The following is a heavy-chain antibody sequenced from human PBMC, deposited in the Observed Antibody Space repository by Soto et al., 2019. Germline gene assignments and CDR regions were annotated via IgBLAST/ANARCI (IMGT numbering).Heavy chain of an antibody. J-gene: IGHJ4*02. Sequence: QVQLVESGGGVVQPGRSLRLSCAASGFTFSSYGMHWVRQAPGKGLEWVAVISYDGSNKYYADSVKGRFTISRDNSKNTLYLQMNSLRAEDTAVYYCAKDRCSSGWYVDYWGQGTLVTVSS. CDR2: ISYDGSNK. CDR3: AKDRCSSGWYVDY. CDR1: GFTFSSYG. D-gene: IGHD6-19*01. V-gene: IGHV3-30*18.